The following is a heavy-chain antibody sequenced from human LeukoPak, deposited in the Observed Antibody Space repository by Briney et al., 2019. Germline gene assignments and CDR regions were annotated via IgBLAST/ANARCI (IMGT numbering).Heavy chain of an antibody. CDR2: ISYDGSNK. D-gene: IGHD5-18*01. CDR1: GFTFSSYG. CDR3: AKDLVDTAMVTSDY. Sequence: TGGSLRLSCAASGFTFSSYGMHWVRQAPGKGLEWVAVISYDGSNKYYADSVKGRFTISRDNSKNTLYLQMNSLRAEDTAVYYCAKDLVDTAMVTSDYWGQGTLVTVSS. V-gene: IGHV3-30*18. J-gene: IGHJ4*02.